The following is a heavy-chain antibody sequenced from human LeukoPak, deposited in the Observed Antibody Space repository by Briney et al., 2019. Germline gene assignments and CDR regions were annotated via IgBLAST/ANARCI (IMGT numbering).Heavy chain of an antibody. CDR1: GFTFSSYG. CDR3: AKSSVYAAARESAFDI. J-gene: IGHJ3*02. Sequence: GGSLRLSCAASGFTFSSYGMHWVRQAPGKGLEWVAVIWYGGSNKYYADSVKGRFTISRDNSKNTLYLQMNSLRAEDTAVYYCAKSSVYAAARESAFDIWGQGTMVTVSS. D-gene: IGHD2-8*01. CDR2: IWYGGSNK. V-gene: IGHV3-33*06.